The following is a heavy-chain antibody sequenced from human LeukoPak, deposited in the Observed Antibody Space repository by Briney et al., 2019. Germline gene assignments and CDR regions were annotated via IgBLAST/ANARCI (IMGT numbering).Heavy chain of an antibody. CDR1: GGSISSGGYY. CDR3: ARVGFGNTPHPIDY. Sequence: SQTLSLTCTVSGGSISSGGYYWSWIRQHPEKGLEWIGYPYSVGSTYYSPSLKSRVTISVDTSKNQVSLKMNSVTAADTAVYYCARVGFGNTPHPIDYWGQGALVTVSS. D-gene: IGHD4-23*01. CDR2: PYSVGST. J-gene: IGHJ4*02. V-gene: IGHV4-31*03.